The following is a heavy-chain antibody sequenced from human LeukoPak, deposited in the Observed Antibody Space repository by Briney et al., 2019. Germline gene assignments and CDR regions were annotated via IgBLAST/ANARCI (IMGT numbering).Heavy chain of an antibody. Sequence: SVKVSCKASGGTFSSYAISWVRQAPGQGLEWMGGIIPIFGTANYAQKLQGRVTMTTDTSTSTAYMELRSLRSDDTAVYYCARGKYDYGDYYGMDVWGQGTTVTVSS. J-gene: IGHJ6*02. CDR2: IIPIFGTA. D-gene: IGHD4-17*01. CDR3: ARGKYDYGDYYGMDV. CDR1: GGTFSSYA. V-gene: IGHV1-69*05.